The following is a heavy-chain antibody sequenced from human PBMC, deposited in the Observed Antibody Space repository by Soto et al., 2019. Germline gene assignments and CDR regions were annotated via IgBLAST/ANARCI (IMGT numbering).Heavy chain of an antibody. CDR2: ISLYSDGT. Sequence: QVQLVQSGGEVKRPGASVKVSCKTSGYTFSNYGITWVRQAPGQPLEWLGWISLYSDGTNYAQKFQGRVSMTTDTATTTAYMELRSLRSDDTAVYYCARVVPVGEAGFGPWGQGTLVTVSS. V-gene: IGHV1-18*01. J-gene: IGHJ5*02. CDR1: GYTFSNYG. D-gene: IGHD2-2*01. CDR3: ARVVPVGEAGFGP.